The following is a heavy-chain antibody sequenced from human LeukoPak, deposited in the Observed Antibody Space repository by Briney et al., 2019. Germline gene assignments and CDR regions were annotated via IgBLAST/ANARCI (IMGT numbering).Heavy chain of an antibody. CDR3: ARGGVLVPESMSVFYYYYYMDV. CDR2: IIPIFGTS. J-gene: IGHJ6*03. D-gene: IGHD2-2*01. CDR1: GGTFSNYA. Sequence: ASVKVSCKASGGTFSNYAISWVRQAPGQGLEWMGGIIPIFGTSNYTQKFQGRVIMTRDTSTSTVYMELTSLRSEDTAVYYCARGGVLVPESMSVFYYYYYMDVWGKGTTVTISS. V-gene: IGHV1-69*05.